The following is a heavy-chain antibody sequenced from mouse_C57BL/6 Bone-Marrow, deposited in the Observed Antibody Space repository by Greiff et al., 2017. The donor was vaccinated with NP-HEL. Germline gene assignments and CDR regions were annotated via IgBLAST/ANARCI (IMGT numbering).Heavy chain of an antibody. J-gene: IGHJ3*01. Sequence: EVQLVESGGGLVKPGGSLKLSCAASGFTFSSYAMSWVRQTPEKRLEWVATISDGGSYTYYPDTVKGRFTISRDNAKNNLYLQMSHLKSEDTAMYYCAGYYGSSYPWFAYWGQGTLVTVSA. D-gene: IGHD1-1*01. CDR3: AGYYGSSYPWFAY. V-gene: IGHV5-4*01. CDR2: ISDGGSYT. CDR1: GFTFSSYA.